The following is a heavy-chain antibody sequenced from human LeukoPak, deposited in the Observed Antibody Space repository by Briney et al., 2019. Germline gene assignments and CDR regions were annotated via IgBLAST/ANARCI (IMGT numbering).Heavy chain of an antibody. Sequence: ASVKVSCKASGYTFTSYGISWVRQAPGQGLEWMGWISAYNGNTNYAQKLQGRVTMTTDTSTSTAYMELRSLRSDDTAVYFCARDREYRSSSYPLDYWGQGTLVTVSS. CDR3: ARDREYRSSSYPLDY. V-gene: IGHV1-18*01. CDR1: GYTFTSYG. J-gene: IGHJ4*02. D-gene: IGHD6-6*01. CDR2: ISAYNGNT.